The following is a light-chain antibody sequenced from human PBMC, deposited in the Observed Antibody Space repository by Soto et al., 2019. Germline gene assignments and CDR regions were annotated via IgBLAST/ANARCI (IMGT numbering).Light chain of an antibody. Sequence: QSALTQPASVSGSPGQSITISCTGTSSDVGAYNFVSWYQQFPGKAPKLILYEVSNRPSGVSDRFSASKSGNTASLLISGLQAEDEAYYYCSSPTGSATMVFGGGTKLTVL. CDR2: EVS. CDR3: SSPTGSATMV. V-gene: IGLV2-14*01. J-gene: IGLJ2*01. CDR1: SSDVGAYNF.